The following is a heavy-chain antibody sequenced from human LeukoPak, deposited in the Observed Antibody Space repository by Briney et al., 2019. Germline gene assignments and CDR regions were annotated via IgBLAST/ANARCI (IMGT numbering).Heavy chain of an antibody. Sequence: GGSLRLSCAASGFIVSSKYMSWVRQAPGKGLEWVSAVYSNDNTYYADPVKGRFSISRDTSKNTLYLQMNSLRAEDTAVYYCARRIAAARYGMDVWGQGTTVTVSS. D-gene: IGHD6-13*01. V-gene: IGHV3-53*01. CDR1: GFIVSSKY. J-gene: IGHJ6*02. CDR2: VYSNDNT. CDR3: ARRIAAARYGMDV.